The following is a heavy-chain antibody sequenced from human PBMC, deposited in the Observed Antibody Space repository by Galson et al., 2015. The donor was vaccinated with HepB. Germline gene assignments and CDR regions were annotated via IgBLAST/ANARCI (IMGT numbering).Heavy chain of an antibody. J-gene: IGHJ3*02. V-gene: IGHV4-59*01. Sequence: ETLSLTCTVSGGSISSSYWSWIRQPPGKGLEWIGYIYYSETANYNPSLKSRVTISVDTSKNQLSLKLSSVTAADTAVYYCARVWSGYYSDRNDAFDIWGQGTMVTVSS. D-gene: IGHD3-3*01. CDR3: ARVWSGYYSDRNDAFDI. CDR1: GGSISSSY. CDR2: IYYSETA.